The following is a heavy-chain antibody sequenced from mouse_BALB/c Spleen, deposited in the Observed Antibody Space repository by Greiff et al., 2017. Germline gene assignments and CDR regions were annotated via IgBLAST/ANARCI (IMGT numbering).Heavy chain of an antibody. D-gene: IGHD3-1*01. V-gene: IGHV1S81*02. J-gene: IGHJ2*01. CDR1: GYTFTSYW. Sequence: QVQLQQPGAELVKPGASVKLSCKASGYTFTSYWMHWVKQRPGQGLEWIGEINPSNGRTNYNEKFKSKATLTVDKSSSTAYMQLSSLTSEDSAVYYCARGTGYWGQGTTLTVSS. CDR3: ARGTGY. CDR2: INPSNGRT.